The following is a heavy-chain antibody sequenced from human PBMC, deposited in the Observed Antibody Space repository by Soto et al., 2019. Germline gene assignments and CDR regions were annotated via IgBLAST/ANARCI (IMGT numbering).Heavy chain of an antibody. J-gene: IGHJ5*02. Sequence: EVQLVESGGGLVQPGGSLRLSCAASGFTFSSYWMHWVRQAPGKGLVWVSRINSDGSSTNSADSVKGRFTISRDNAKNTLYLQMNSLRADDTAVYYCARVPYCSGGSCYSWFDPWGQGTLVTVSS. CDR1: GFTFSSYW. V-gene: IGHV3-74*01. CDR2: INSDGSST. D-gene: IGHD2-15*01. CDR3: ARVPYCSGGSCYSWFDP.